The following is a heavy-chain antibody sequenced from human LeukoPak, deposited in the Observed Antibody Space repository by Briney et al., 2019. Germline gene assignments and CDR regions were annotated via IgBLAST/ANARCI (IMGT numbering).Heavy chain of an antibody. J-gene: IGHJ4*02. CDR1: GYSISSGYY. CDR2: IYHSGST. V-gene: IGHV4-38-2*02. D-gene: IGHD3-22*01. CDR3: ASGGNSMVITYGNYFDY. Sequence: SETLPLTCTVSGYSISSGYYWGWIRQPPGKGLEWIGSIYHSGSTYYNPSLKSRVTISVDTSKNQFSLKLSSVTAADTAVYYCASGGNSMVITYGNYFDYWGQGTLVTVSS.